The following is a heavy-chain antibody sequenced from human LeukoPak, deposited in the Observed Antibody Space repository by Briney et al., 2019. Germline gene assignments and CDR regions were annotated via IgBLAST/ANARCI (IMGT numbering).Heavy chain of an antibody. CDR2: IYPSGGST. Sequence: ASVKVSCKASGYTFTSYYMHWVRQAPGQGLEWMGIIYPSGGSTSYAQKFQGRVTMTSDTSTSTVYMELSSLRSEDTAVYYCARDLSAYYDSRYAFDIWGQGTMVTVSS. V-gene: IGHV1-46*01. J-gene: IGHJ3*02. CDR1: GYTFTSYY. CDR3: ARDLSAYYDSRYAFDI. D-gene: IGHD3-22*01.